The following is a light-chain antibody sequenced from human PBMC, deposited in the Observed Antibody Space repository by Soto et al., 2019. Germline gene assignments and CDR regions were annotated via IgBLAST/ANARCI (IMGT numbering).Light chain of an antibody. V-gene: IGKV3-20*01. Sequence: EIVLTQSPGTLSLSPGERATLSCRASHSVSSTYLAWYQQKPGQAPRLLLYDASSRATGIPDRFSGSGSGTDFTLTISRLEPEDFAVYYCQQYGSSPPYTFGQGTKLESK. CDR3: QQYGSSPPYT. CDR2: DAS. J-gene: IGKJ2*01. CDR1: HSVSSTY.